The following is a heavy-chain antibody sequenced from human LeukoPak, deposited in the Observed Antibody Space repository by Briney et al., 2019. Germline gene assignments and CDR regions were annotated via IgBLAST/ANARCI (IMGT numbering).Heavy chain of an antibody. D-gene: IGHD3-3*01. CDR3: AKDNHRITIFGVVIPSGYMDV. CDR1: GGSISSSNW. CDR2: IYHSGNT. Sequence: PSGTLSLTCAVSGGSISSSNWWSWVRQPPGKGLEWIGEIYHSGNTNYDPSLKSRVTISVDKYKNKFSLKLSSVTAADTAVYYCAKDNHRITIFGVVIPSGYMDVWGKGTTVTVSS. J-gene: IGHJ6*03. V-gene: IGHV4-4*02.